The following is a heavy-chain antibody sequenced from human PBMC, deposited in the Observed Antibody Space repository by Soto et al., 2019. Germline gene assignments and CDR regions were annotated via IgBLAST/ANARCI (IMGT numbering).Heavy chain of an antibody. CDR3: TTDLDYVATCRVC. CDR2: IKSKSDGATT. V-gene: IGHV3-15*01. D-gene: IGHD3-10*02. Sequence: EVQLVESGGGLVKPGGSLRLSCAASGLSFTNAWSWVRQAPGKGLEWVGLIKSKSDGATTDYAAPEEGRFTISRDDSKDTLYLQMNSLKTDDTAVYYCTTDLDYVATCRVCWGQGTLVTVSS. J-gene: IGHJ4*02. CDR1: GLSFTNAW.